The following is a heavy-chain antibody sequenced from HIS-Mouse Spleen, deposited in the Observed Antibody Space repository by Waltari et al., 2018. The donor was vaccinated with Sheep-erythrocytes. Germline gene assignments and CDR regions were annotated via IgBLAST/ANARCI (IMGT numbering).Heavy chain of an antibody. CDR3: ARGQVTTHAIDI. CDR1: GGSFSGYY. D-gene: IGHD4-17*01. J-gene: IGHJ3*02. CDR2: IKHSGST. V-gene: IGHV4-34*01. Sequence: QVQLQQWGAGLLKPSETLSLTCAVYGGSFSGYYWSWIRQPPGKGLGWIWEIKHSGSTNLNPSLTSRVTIYVDTSKNQFSLKLSSVTASDTVVYYFARGQVTTHAIDICGQGTMVTVPS.